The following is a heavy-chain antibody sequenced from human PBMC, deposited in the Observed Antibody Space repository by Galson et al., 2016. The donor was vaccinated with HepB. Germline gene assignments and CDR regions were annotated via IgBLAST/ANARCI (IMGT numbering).Heavy chain of an antibody. CDR3: AKLVGSYSHFEY. V-gene: IGHV3-23*01. J-gene: IGHJ4*02. D-gene: IGHD3-10*01. CDR1: GLTFSSYA. CDR2: ISGSGGNT. Sequence: SLRLSCAASGLTFSSYAMSWVRQAPGKGLEWVSFISGSGGNTHFADSVKGRFTVSRDNSKNTLYLQVNSLRADDTAVYYCAKLVGSYSHFEYWGQGTLVTVSS.